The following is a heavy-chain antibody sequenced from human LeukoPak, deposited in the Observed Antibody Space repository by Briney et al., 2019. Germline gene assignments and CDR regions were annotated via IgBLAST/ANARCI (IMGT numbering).Heavy chain of an antibody. J-gene: IGHJ4*02. CDR1: GFTFSNYW. Sequence: GGSLRLSCAASGFTFSNYWMSWVRQAPGKGLEWVANIKFDGSDKFCVDSVKGRFTISRDNAKNLLYLQMNSLRAEDTAVYYCARDSESSWDQGTLVTVSS. CDR2: IKFDGSDK. CDR3: ARDSESS. V-gene: IGHV3-7*01.